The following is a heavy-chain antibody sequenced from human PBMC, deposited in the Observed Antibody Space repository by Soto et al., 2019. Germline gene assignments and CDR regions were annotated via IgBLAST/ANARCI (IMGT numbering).Heavy chain of an antibody. Sequence: QLQESGPGLVKSSETLSLTCTVSGGSISSDSFYWAWIRQPPGKGLEWIGIIYYSGDTYYNPSLAGRLTISVDTSNQFSLTLRSVTAADTALYYCARNQPQRYCSGGTCRPAYGMDVWGQGTTVIVSS. CDR2: IYYSGDT. V-gene: IGHV4-39*01. CDR1: GGSISSDSFY. J-gene: IGHJ6*02. D-gene: IGHD2-15*01. CDR3: ARNQPQRYCSGGTCRPAYGMDV.